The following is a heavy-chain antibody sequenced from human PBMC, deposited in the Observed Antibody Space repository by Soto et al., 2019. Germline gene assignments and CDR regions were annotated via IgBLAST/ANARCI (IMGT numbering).Heavy chain of an antibody. CDR3: AIIRCVGGYYYYYGMDV. CDR2: ISSSSSYI. V-gene: IGHV3-21*01. J-gene: IGHJ6*02. D-gene: IGHD3-16*01. Sequence: VQLVESGGGLVKPGGSLRLSCAASGFTFSSYSMNWVRQAPGKGLEWVSAISSSSSYIYYADSVKGRFTISRDNAKHSLYLQMNSLRGEETAVYYCAIIRCVGGYYYYYGMDVRGRGTTVTLS. CDR1: GFTFSSYS.